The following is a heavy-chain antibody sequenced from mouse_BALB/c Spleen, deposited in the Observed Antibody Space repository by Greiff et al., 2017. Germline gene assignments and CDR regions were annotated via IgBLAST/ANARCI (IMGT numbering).Heavy chain of an antibody. D-gene: IGHD2-10*01. CDR2: ISSGSSTI. J-gene: IGHJ2*01. CDR3: ARRGSYYGNYDYFDY. Sequence: EVQGVESGGGLVQPGGSRKLSCAASGFTFSSFGMHWVRQAPEKGLEWVAYISSGSSTIYYADTVKGRFTISRDNPKNTLFLQMTSLRSEDTAMYYCARRGSYYGNYDYFDYWGQGTTLTVSS. CDR1: GFTFSSFG. V-gene: IGHV5-17*02.